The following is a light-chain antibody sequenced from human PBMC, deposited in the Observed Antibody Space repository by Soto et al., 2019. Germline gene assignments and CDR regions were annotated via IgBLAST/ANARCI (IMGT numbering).Light chain of an antibody. CDR2: GAS. J-gene: IGKJ1*01. CDR3: QQYNSYS. Sequence: EIVMTQSPATLSVSPGERATLSCRASQSVSRNLAWYQQKPGQAPRLLIYGASSRATGIPDRFSGSGSGTDFTLTISSLQPDDFATYYCQQYNSYSFGQGTKVDI. V-gene: IGKV3D-15*01. CDR1: QSVSRN.